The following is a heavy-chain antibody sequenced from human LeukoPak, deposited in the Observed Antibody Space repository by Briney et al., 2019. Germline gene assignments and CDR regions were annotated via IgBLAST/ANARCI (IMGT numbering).Heavy chain of an antibody. V-gene: IGHV3-33*01. D-gene: IGHD6-13*01. CDR2: IWYDGTKK. Sequence: GGSLRLSCAASGFTFSSYGMHCVRQAPGKGLEWVAVIWYDGTKKDYEDSVKGRFTISRDNSKNTLYLQMNSLRAEDTAVYYCARWGKFSSSWYGYYFDYWGQGTLVTVSS. J-gene: IGHJ4*02. CDR3: ARWGKFSSSWYGYYFDY. CDR1: GFTFSSYG.